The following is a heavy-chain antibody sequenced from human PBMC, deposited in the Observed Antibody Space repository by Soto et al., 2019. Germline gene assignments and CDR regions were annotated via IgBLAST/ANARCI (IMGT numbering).Heavy chain of an antibody. CDR1: GFILSDCA. D-gene: IGHD7-27*01. Sequence: EVQLVESGGGLVQPGGSLRLSCATSGFILSDCAMNWVRQAPGKGLEWVSYISSSSSVIDYAESVKGRFTVSRDNARNSLYLQMNSRRAEDTAVYYCARDLSWGSNWYYYMDVWGKGTTVTVSS. CDR3: ARDLSWGSNWYYYMDV. J-gene: IGHJ6*03. CDR2: ISSSSSVI. V-gene: IGHV3-48*01.